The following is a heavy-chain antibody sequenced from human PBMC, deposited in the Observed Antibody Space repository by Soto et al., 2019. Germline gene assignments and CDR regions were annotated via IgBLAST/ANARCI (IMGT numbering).Heavy chain of an antibody. CDR3: TSTLENYAFDI. CDR2: IKSNTDGGTT. V-gene: IGHV3-15*01. J-gene: IGHJ3*02. D-gene: IGHD1-1*01. CDR1: GFTFSNAW. Sequence: GGSLRLSCAASGFTFSNAWMSWVRQAPGKGLEWVGRIKSNTDGGTTDYAAPVKGRFTISRDDSKNTLYLQMNSLKTEDTAVYYCTSTLENYAFDIWGQGTMVTVSS.